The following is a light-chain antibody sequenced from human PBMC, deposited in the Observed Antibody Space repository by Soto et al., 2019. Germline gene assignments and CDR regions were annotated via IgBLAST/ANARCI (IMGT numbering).Light chain of an antibody. V-gene: IGLV2-14*01. CDR3: TSYTTSSTKV. J-gene: IGLJ1*01. CDR2: DVT. Sequence: QSALTQPASVSGSPGQSITISCTGTSSDVGGYNYVSWYQQHPGKAPKLMIYDVTNRPSGVSNRFSGSKSGNTASLTISGLQAEDEADYYCTSYTTSSTKVFGPGTKVTVL. CDR1: SSDVGGYNY.